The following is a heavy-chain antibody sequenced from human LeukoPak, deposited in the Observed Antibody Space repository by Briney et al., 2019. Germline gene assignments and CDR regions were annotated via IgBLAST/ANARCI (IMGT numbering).Heavy chain of an antibody. CDR3: AKDIGSDILTGYYRGMDY. J-gene: IGHJ4*02. CDR2: ISWNSGSI. Sequence: PGRSLRLSCAASGFTFDDYAMHWVRQAPGKGLEWVSGISWNSGSIGYADSVKGRFTISRDNAKNSLYLQMSSQRAEDMALYYCAKDIGSDILTGYYRGMDYWGQGTLVTVSS. CDR1: GFTFDDYA. D-gene: IGHD3-9*01. V-gene: IGHV3-9*03.